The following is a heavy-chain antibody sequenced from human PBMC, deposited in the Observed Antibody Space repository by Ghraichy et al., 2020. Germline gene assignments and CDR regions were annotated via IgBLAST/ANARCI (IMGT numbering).Heavy chain of an antibody. D-gene: IGHD2-8*01. CDR2: IYYSGST. CDR3: ARGDCTNGVCGYGRADYFDY. V-gene: IGHV4-31*03. CDR1: GGSISSGGYY. Sequence: SETLSLTCTVSGGSISSGGYYWSWIRQHPGKGLKWIGYIYYSGSTYYNPSLKSRVTISVDTSKNQFSLKLSSVTAADTAVYYCARGDCTNGVCGYGRADYFDYWGQGTLVTVSS. J-gene: IGHJ4*02.